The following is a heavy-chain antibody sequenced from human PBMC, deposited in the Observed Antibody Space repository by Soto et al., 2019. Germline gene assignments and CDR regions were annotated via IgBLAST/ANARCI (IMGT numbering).Heavy chain of an antibody. V-gene: IGHV3-30*18. Sequence: QVQLVESGGGVVQPGTSLRLSCAASGFTFSNYGMHWVRQTPGKGLEWVALILYDGINKYYADSVKGRFTISRDNSKNTLYLQVSSLRAEDTAVYYCAKSRDAYNFYFYYGMDVWGQGTSVTVSS. CDR2: ILYDGINK. J-gene: IGHJ6*02. CDR1: GFTFSNYG. D-gene: IGHD1-1*01. CDR3: AKSRDAYNFYFYYGMDV.